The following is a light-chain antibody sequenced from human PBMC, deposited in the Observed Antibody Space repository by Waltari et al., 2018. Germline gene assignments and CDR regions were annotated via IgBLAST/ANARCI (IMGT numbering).Light chain of an antibody. CDR1: QNISNY. Sequence: DILMTQSPSSLSASVGDRVTITCRASQNISNYLNWYQQKPGKAPKLLIYASSTLQSGVPSRFSGSGSGTEFTLTISSLQPDDFATYSCQQSYSSLWTFGQGAKVEIK. CDR2: ASS. J-gene: IGKJ1*01. CDR3: QQSYSSLWT. V-gene: IGKV1-39*01.